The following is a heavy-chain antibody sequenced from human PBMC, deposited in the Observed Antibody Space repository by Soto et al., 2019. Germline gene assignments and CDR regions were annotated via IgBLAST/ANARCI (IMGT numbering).Heavy chain of an antibody. CDR3: ASLRVTMVRGVLPVNWFDP. J-gene: IGHJ5*02. Sequence: SETLSLTCTVSGGSISSYYWSWIRQPPGKGLEWIGYIYYSGSTYYNPSLKSRLTISVDTSENQFSLKLTSVTAADTAVYYCASLRVTMVRGVLPVNWFDPWGQGTLVT. CDR2: IYYSGST. V-gene: IGHV4-59*12. D-gene: IGHD3-10*01. CDR1: GGSISSYY.